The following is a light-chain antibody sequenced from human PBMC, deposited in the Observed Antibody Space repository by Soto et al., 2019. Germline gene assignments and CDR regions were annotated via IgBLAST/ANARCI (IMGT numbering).Light chain of an antibody. CDR1: QSLLYSSNNKNY. CDR2: WAS. J-gene: IGKJ4*01. CDR3: QQYGSSPLT. Sequence: DIVMTQSPDSLPVSLGERATINCKSSQSLLYSSNNKNYLAWYQQKPGQPPKLLIFWASTRESGVPDRFSGSGSGTDFTLTISRLEPEDFAVYYCQQYGSSPLTFGGGTKVEIK. V-gene: IGKV4-1*01.